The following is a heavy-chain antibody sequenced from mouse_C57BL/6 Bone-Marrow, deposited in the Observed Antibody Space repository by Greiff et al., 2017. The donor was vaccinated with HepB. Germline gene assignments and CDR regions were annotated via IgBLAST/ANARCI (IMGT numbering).Heavy chain of an antibody. CDR1: GFNIKDDY. CDR3: TTWNYGSSYEAY. Sequence: EVKLQQSGAELVRPGASVKLSCTASGFNIKDDYMHWVKQRPEQGLEWIGWIDPENGDTEYASKFQGKATITADTSSNTAYLQLSSLTSEDTAVYYCTTWNYGSSYEAYWGQGTLVTVSA. D-gene: IGHD1-1*01. J-gene: IGHJ3*01. CDR2: IDPENGDT. V-gene: IGHV14-4*01.